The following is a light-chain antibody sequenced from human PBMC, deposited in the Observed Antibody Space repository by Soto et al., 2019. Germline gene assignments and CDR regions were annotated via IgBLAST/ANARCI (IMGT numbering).Light chain of an antibody. CDR1: QSVSSN. CDR2: GAS. CDR3: QRYGGSPPIT. Sequence: EIVMTQSPATLSVSPGEGATLSCRASQSVSSNLAWYQQKPGQAPRLLIYGASTRATGIPARFSGSGSGTEFTLTISSLQSEDFAVYYCQRYGGSPPITFGPGTQLEIK. J-gene: IGKJ5*01. V-gene: IGKV3-15*01.